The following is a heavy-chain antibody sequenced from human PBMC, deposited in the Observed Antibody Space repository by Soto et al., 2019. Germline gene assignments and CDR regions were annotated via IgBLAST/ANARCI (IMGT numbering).Heavy chain of an antibody. J-gene: IGHJ4*02. CDR3: ARGGASVTTPFDY. CDR1: GFAFSDPY. D-gene: IGHD4-17*01. V-gene: IGHV3-11*01. Sequence: QVQLVESGGGLVKPGGSLRLSCAASGFAFSDPYMSWIRQAPGKGLEWISYISSSGSTIYYADSVKGRFTISRDNAKKSLYMQMDSLPADDTVVYYCARGGASVTTPFDYWGQGTQVTVSS. CDR2: ISSSGSTI.